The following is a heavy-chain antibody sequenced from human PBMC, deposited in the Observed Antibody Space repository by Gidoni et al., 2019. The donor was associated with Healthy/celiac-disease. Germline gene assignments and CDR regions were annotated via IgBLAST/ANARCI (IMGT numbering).Heavy chain of an antibody. D-gene: IGHD6-13*01. CDR2: IWYDGSNK. V-gene: IGHV3-33*01. CDR1: GFPFSSSG. Sequence: QVPLVESGGGVVQPGRSLRLSCPASGFPFSSSGMHWVRQAPGKGLEWVAVIWYDGSNKYYADSVKGRFTISRDNSKNTLYLQMNSLRAEDTAVYYCARADDAAGNYYYYGMDVWGQGTTVTVSS. J-gene: IGHJ6*02. CDR3: ARADDAAGNYYYYGMDV.